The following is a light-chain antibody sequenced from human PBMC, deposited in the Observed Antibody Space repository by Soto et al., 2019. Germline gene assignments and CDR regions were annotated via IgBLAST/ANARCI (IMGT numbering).Light chain of an antibody. CDR3: QQYNNWPPWT. CDR1: QGIGYT. Sequence: IVFTHCPAALSVSPVEIVTLSCRASQGIGYTVAWCQQTPGQTPRLLIYASSTRAIRIPIRFSGSGSGTEFTLTTSSLQSEDFAVYYCQQYNNWPPWTFGQGTKVDTK. J-gene: IGKJ1*01. CDR2: ASS. V-gene: IGKV3-15*01.